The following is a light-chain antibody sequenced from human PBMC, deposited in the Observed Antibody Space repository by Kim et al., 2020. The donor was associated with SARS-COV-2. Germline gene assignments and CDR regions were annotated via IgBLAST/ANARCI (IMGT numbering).Light chain of an antibody. CDR1: KLGDKY. Sequence: SGHHGQTASITCAGDKLGDKYACWYQQKPGQSPVLVIYQDSKRPSGIPERFSGSNSGNTATLTISGTQAMDEADYYCQAWDSSTAVFGGGTQLTVL. J-gene: IGLJ2*01. CDR3: QAWDSSTAV. CDR2: QDS. V-gene: IGLV3-1*01.